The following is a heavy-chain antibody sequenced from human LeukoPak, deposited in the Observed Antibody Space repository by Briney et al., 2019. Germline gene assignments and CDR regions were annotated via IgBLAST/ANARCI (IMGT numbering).Heavy chain of an antibody. CDR3: TRYLNRGSYPDY. CDR2: VNSDGSRT. J-gene: IGHJ4*02. Sequence: GGSLRLSCAASGFTLGSYWMHWVRQAPGKGLVWVSRVNSDGSRTDYADSVKGRITISRGNAKNTLYLQMNSLRAEDTAVYYCTRYLNRGSYPDYWGQGTLVTVSS. CDR1: GFTLGSYW. V-gene: IGHV3-74*01. D-gene: IGHD1-26*01.